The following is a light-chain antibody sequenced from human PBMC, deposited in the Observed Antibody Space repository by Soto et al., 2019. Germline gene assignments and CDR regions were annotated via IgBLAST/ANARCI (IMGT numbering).Light chain of an antibody. V-gene: IGLV1-44*01. CDR1: SSNIGGNT. J-gene: IGLJ1*01. CDR2: SNN. Sequence: QSVLTQPPSASGTPGQRVTISCSGSSSNIGGNTVNWYQQLPGMAPKLLIYSNNQRPSGVPDRFSGSKSGTSASLAISGLQSEDEADYYCEKWDDSLNGRVFGTGTKVTDL. CDR3: EKWDDSLNGRV.